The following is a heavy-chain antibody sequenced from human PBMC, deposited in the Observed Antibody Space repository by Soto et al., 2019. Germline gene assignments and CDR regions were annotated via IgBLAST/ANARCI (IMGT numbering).Heavy chain of an antibody. V-gene: IGHV3-11*04. Sequence: PWGSLRLSCAASGFTFSDRYMTWIRQAPGKGLEWISYINPSCSTTDYADSVRGRFTISRDNAENSLYLQMNSLRAEDTALYYCARGHHSMDIWGQGATVTVSS. CDR3: ARGHHSMDI. CDR1: GFTFSDRY. J-gene: IGHJ6*02. CDR2: INPSCSTT.